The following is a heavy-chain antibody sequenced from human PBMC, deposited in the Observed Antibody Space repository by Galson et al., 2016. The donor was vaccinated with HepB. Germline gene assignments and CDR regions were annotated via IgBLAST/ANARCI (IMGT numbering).Heavy chain of an antibody. CDR1: GFTFSSST. Sequence: SVKVSCKASGFTFSSSTVHWVRQARGQRLERIGRVVVGTGNTNCAEKFQKRVTITRDMSTSTAYMELSSLRSEDTAVYYCAAESSYINYGDYWGQGTLVTVSS. J-gene: IGHJ4*02. CDR3: AAESSYINYGDY. CDR2: VVVGTGNT. V-gene: IGHV1-58*01. D-gene: IGHD4-11*01.